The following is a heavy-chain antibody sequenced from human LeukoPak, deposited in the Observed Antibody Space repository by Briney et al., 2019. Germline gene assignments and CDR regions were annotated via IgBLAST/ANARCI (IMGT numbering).Heavy chain of an antibody. J-gene: IGHJ5*02. CDR3: ARGIEDFWSGYYNWLER. D-gene: IGHD3-3*01. CDR1: GGSISSYY. CDR2: IYYSGST. V-gene: IGHV4-59*01. Sequence: SETLSLTCTVSGGSISSYYWSWIRQPPGKGLEWIGYIYYSGSTNYNPSLKSRVTISVDTPKNQFSLKLSSVTAADTAVYYCARGIEDFWSGYYNWLERWGQRTLVTVSS.